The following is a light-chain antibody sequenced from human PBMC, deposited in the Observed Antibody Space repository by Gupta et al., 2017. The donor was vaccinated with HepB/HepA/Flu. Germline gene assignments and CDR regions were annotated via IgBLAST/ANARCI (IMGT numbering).Light chain of an antibody. V-gene: IGKV1-39*01. J-gene: IGKJ4*01. CDR1: QSISTF. CDR3: QQTNSFPIT. CDR2: TTS. Sequence: DIKMTKSPSSLSTSVGDTVTITCRASQSISTFLHWYQQRPGRAPKLLISTTSTLQSGVPSRFSGSGSGTEFTLTIRSLQPEDFATYYCQQTNSFPITFGRGTLMDIK.